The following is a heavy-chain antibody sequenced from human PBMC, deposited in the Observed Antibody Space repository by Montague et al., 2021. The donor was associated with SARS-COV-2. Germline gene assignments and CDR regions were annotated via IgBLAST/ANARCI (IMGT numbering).Heavy chain of an antibody. V-gene: IGHV4-59*08. J-gene: IGHJ3*02. Sequence: SETRSLTCTVSGGSISSYYWSWIRQPPGKGLEWIGYIYYSRSTNYNPSLKSRVTISVDTSKNQFSPKVRSVTAADTAVYYCARRRERWSDAFDIWGQGTMVTVSS. D-gene: IGHD2-15*01. CDR1: GGSISSYY. CDR3: ARRRERWSDAFDI. CDR2: IYYSRST.